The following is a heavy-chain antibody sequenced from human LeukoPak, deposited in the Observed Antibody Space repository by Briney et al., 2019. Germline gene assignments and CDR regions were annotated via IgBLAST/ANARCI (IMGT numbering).Heavy chain of an antibody. CDR2: INPNSGGT. J-gene: IGHJ5*01. V-gene: IGHV1-2*02. CDR3: ARVYGIGAAACHPNWFDP. Sequence: XXGQGLEXMXWINPNSGGTNYAQKFQGRVTMTRDKSISTAYMELSRLRSDDTAVYYCARVYGIGAAACHPNWFDPWGQGTPVTVSS. D-gene: IGHD6-13*01.